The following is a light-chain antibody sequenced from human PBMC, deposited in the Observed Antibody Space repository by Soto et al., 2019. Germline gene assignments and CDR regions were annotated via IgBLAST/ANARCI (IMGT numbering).Light chain of an antibody. V-gene: IGLV2-23*03. CDR1: SSDVGVYNL. J-gene: IGLJ2*01. Sequence: QSALTQPASVSGSPGQSITISCTGTSSDVGVYNLVSWYQQHPGKAPKVMIYEGNKRPSGVSNPFSGSKSGNTASLTISGLQAEDEADYYCCSYSGSSTFVFGGGTQLTVL. CDR3: CSYSGSSTFV. CDR2: EGN.